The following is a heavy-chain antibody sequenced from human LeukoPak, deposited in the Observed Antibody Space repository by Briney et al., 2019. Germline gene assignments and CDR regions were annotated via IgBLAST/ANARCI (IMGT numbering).Heavy chain of an antibody. V-gene: IGHV3-7*01. Sequence: GGSLRLSCAASGFIFSSHWMSWVRQAPGKGLEWVANIKQDGSEKYYVDSVKGRFTISRDNAKNSLYLQMNSLRAEDTAVYYCASSREFYFDYWGQGTLVTVSS. J-gene: IGHJ4*02. CDR2: IKQDGSEK. D-gene: IGHD3-10*01. CDR3: ASSREFYFDY. CDR1: GFIFSSHW.